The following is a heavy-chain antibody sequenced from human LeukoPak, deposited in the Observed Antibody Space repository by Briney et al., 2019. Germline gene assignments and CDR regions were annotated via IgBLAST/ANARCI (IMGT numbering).Heavy chain of an antibody. CDR1: GFTFSSYA. D-gene: IGHD6-19*01. Sequence: GGSLRLSCAASGFTFSSYAMSWVRQAPGKGLEWVSSISGSGGRTSYADSVQGRFTISRDNSRNTLYLELNSLRAEDAAVYFCAMAVIGSGWTLDYWGQGTLVTVS. CDR2: ISGSGGRT. V-gene: IGHV3-23*01. CDR3: AMAVIGSGWTLDY. J-gene: IGHJ4*02.